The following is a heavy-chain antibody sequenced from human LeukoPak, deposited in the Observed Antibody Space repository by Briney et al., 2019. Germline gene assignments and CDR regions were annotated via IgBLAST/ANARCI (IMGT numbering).Heavy chain of an antibody. V-gene: IGHV3-15*07. D-gene: IGHD2-2*02. CDR3: TTTGYCSGAGCYSDY. Sequence: GGSLRLSCGASGLSFRSAWMNWVRQAPGKGLEWVGRIRSKADNGTAEYAVLVKGRFTISRDDSKKMLYLQMNSLEVNDTAVYYCTTTGYCSGAGCYSDYWGQGTLVTVSS. CDR2: IRSKADNGTA. J-gene: IGHJ4*02. CDR1: GLSFRSAW.